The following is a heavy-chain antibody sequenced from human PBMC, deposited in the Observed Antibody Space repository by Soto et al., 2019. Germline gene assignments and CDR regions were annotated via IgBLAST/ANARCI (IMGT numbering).Heavy chain of an antibody. CDR3: ARGVYP. J-gene: IGHJ5*02. V-gene: IGHV4-31*03. CDR2: IYNSVIT. Sequence: SETLSLTCTFSGCSINSGGYYWSWIRQHPGKGLEWIGYIYNSVITYYNPSLKSRVTISLNTSENQFSLKLSSVTAADTAVYYCARGVYPWGQGTLVTVSS. D-gene: IGHD6-13*01. CDR1: GCSINSGGYY.